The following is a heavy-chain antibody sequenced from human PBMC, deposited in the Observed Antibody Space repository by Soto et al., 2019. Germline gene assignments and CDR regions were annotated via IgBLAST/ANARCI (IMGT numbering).Heavy chain of an antibody. CDR2: IIPYYNTL. J-gene: IGHJ4*02. CDR1: EGTFNSYA. Sequence: QAQVVQSGAEVRKPGSSVKLSCKASEGTFNSYAIAWVRQAPGQGLEWMGGIIPYYNTLNYAQKFQDRVTITADDSTNTVYTELSSLRSDDTAVYFCASGASRWCPYFFDSWAQGTLVTVSS. V-gene: IGHV1-69*01. D-gene: IGHD6-13*01. CDR3: ASGASRWCPYFFDS.